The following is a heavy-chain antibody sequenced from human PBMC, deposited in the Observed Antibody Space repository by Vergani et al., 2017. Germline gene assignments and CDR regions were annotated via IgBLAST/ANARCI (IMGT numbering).Heavy chain of an antibody. D-gene: IGHD3-22*01. J-gene: IGHJ3*02. Sequence: QVQLVESGGGVVQPGRSLRLSCAASGFTFSSYGMHWVRQAPGKGLEWVAVISYDGSNKYYADSVKGRFTISRDNSKNTLYLQMNSLRAEDTAVYYCAKSAASMIVVVINARWDAFDIWGQGTMVTVSS. V-gene: IGHV3-30*18. CDR3: AKSAASMIVVVINARWDAFDI. CDR1: GFTFSSYG. CDR2: ISYDGSNK.